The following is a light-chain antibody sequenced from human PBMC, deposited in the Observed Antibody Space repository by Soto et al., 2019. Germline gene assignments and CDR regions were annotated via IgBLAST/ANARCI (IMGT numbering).Light chain of an antibody. J-gene: IGKJ1*01. CDR3: QQYGSSPPT. V-gene: IGKV3-20*01. Sequence: EIVLPQSPGTLSLSPGERATLSCRASQSVSSSYLSWSQQKPGQAPRLLIYGASSRATGIPDRFSGRWSGADFTVTISRLEPEDFAVDYCQQYGSSPPTFGQGTKVDIK. CDR1: QSVSSSY. CDR2: GAS.